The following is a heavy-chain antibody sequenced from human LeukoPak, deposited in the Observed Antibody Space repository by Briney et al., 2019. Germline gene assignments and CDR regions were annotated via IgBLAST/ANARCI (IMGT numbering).Heavy chain of an antibody. CDR1: GFTFSGYA. V-gene: IGHV3-23*01. CDR3: AKSGLNRFDY. Sequence: PGGSLRLSCAASGFTFSGYAMSWVRQAPGKGLEWVSTMSGSGGGGTYYADSVKGRFTISRDNSKNTLYLQMNSLRAEDTAVYFCAKSGLNRFDYWGQGTLVTVSS. J-gene: IGHJ4*02. CDR2: MSGSGGGGT. D-gene: IGHD2-15*01.